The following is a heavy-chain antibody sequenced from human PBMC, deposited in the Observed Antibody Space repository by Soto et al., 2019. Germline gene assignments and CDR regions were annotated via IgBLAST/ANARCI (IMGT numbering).Heavy chain of an antibody. CDR3: AGTRSSGWPTNY. CDR2: ISSSSSYI. D-gene: IGHD6-19*01. CDR1: GFTFSSYS. J-gene: IGHJ4*02. V-gene: IGHV3-21*01. Sequence: GGSLRLSCAASGFTFSSYSMNWVRQAPGKGLEWVSSISSSSSYIYYAGSVKGRFTISRDNAKNSLYLQMNSLRAEDTAVYYCAGTRSSGWPTNYWGQGTLVTVSS.